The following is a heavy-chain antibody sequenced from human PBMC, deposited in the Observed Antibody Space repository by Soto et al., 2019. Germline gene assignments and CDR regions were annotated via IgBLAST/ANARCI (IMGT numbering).Heavy chain of an antibody. D-gene: IGHD1-26*01. J-gene: IGHJ6*02. CDR2: ISAYNGNT. V-gene: IGHV1-18*04. Sequence: GASVKVSCKASGYTFTSYGISWVRQAPGQGLEWMGWISAYNGNTNYAQKLQGRVTMTTDTSTSTAYMELRSLRSDGTAVYYCARGSGSYSLYYGMDVWGQGTTVTVSS. CDR1: GYTFTSYG. CDR3: ARGSGSYSLYYGMDV.